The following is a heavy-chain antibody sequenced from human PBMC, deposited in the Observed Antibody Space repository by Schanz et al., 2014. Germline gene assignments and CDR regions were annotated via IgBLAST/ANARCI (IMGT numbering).Heavy chain of an antibody. J-gene: IGHJ4*02. CDR1: GFTLNNAW. CDR3: AKVRYSSGWRGDYFDE. CDR2: ISASGGDT. V-gene: IGHV3-23*01. Sequence: EVQLMESGGGLVKPGGSLRLSCATSGFTLNNAWMNWVRQAPGKGLQWLSVISASGGDTYYADSVKGRFTISRDNSKNALYLQMNSLRAEDTAVYYCAKVRYSSGWRGDYFDEWGQGTLVTVAS. D-gene: IGHD6-25*01.